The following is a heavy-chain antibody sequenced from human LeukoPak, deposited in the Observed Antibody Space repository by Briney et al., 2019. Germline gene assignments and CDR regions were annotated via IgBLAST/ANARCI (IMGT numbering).Heavy chain of an antibody. V-gene: IGHV1-18*01. D-gene: IGHD3-22*01. CDR1: GYTFTSYG. Sequence: ASVKVSCKASGYTFTSYGISWVRQAPGQGLEWMGWISAYNGNTNYAQKLQGRVTMTTDTSTSTAYMELRSLRSDDTAVYYCARDPIHGYDSSGYYSDYWGQGTLVTVSS. J-gene: IGHJ4*02. CDR3: ARDPIHGYDSSGYYSDY. CDR2: ISAYNGNT.